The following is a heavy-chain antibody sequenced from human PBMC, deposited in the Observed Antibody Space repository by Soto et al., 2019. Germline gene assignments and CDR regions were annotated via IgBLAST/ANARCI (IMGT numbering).Heavy chain of an antibody. CDR2: IYYSGST. V-gene: IGHV4-59*01. Sequence: SETLSLTCTVSGGSISSYYWSWIRRPPGKGLEWIGYIYYSGSTNYNPSLKSRVTISVDTSKNQFSLKLSSVAAADTAVYYCARAPGGVFDYWGQGTLVTVSS. J-gene: IGHJ4*02. D-gene: IGHD3-16*01. CDR3: ARAPGGVFDY. CDR1: GGSISSYY.